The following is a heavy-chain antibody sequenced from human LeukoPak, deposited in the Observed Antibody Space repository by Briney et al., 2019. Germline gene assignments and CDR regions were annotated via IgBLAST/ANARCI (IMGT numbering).Heavy chain of an antibody. J-gene: IGHJ4*02. D-gene: IGHD3-10*01. CDR3: ARDLLWFGAVDY. V-gene: IGHV1-2*02. CDR1: GYTFTGYY. Sequence: ASVKVSCKASGYTFTGYYMHWVRQAPGQGLEWMGWINPNSGGTNYAQKFRGRVTMTRDTSISTAYMELSRLRSDDTAVYYCARDLLWFGAVDYWGQGTLVTVSS. CDR2: INPNSGGT.